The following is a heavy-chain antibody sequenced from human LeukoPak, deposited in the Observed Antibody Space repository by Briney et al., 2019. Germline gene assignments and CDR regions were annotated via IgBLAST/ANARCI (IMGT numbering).Heavy chain of an antibody. J-gene: IGHJ4*02. Sequence: GGSLRLSCAASGFTFSDYYMSWIRQAPGKGLEWVSYISSSRSYTNYADSVKGRFTISRDNSKNSLYLQMNSLRAEDTAVYYCASPAAGSNFDCWGQGTLVTVSS. V-gene: IGHV3-11*03. CDR3: ASPAAGSNFDC. CDR2: ISSSRSYT. D-gene: IGHD6-13*01. CDR1: GFTFSDYY.